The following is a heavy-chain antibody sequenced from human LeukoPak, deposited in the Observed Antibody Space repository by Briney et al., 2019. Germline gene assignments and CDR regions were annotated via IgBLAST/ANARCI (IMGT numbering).Heavy chain of an antibody. D-gene: IGHD3-10*01. CDR1: GDSINSYTYSSINSTTYY. V-gene: IGHV4-39*01. CDR2: IYYGGNT. CDR3: ARQIARGYGINFYYMDV. J-gene: IGHJ6*03. Sequence: KSSETLSLTCTPSGDSINSYTYSSINSTTYYWGWIRQAPGKGLVRSGNIYYGGNTYYNPSLKNRLTISVDTSKNQFSLRLSPVTATDTAVYYCARQIARGYGINFYYMDVWGKGTTVTVSS.